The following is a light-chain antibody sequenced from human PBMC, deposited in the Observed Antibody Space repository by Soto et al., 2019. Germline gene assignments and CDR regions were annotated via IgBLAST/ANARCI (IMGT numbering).Light chain of an antibody. CDR3: QQSVSLSGT. CDR1: RSVSGW. CDR2: DAS. J-gene: IGKJ1*01. V-gene: IGKV1-5*01. Sequence: VEDTVTVTCRASRSVSGWLAWYQQKPGEAPKLLIYDASALPRGVPSRFRGSGSGTKFTLSIESLKPDDCGLYFRQQSVSLSGTFGSGTVVDIK.